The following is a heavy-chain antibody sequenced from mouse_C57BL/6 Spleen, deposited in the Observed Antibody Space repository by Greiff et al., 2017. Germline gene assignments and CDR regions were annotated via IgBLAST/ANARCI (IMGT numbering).Heavy chain of an antibody. J-gene: IGHJ4*01. CDR2: ISNGGGST. CDR3: ARQRNYYGSSSYAMDY. D-gene: IGHD1-1*01. CDR1: GFTFSDYY. V-gene: IGHV5-12*01. Sequence: EVHLVESGGGLVQPGGSLKLSCAASGFTFSDYYMYWVRQTPEKRLEWVAYISNGGGSTYYPATVKGRFTISRDNAKNTLYLQMSRLKSEDTAMYYCARQRNYYGSSSYAMDYWGQGTSVTVSS.